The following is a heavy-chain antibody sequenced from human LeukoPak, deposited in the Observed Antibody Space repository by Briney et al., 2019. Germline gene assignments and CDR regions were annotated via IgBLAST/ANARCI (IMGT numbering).Heavy chain of an antibody. D-gene: IGHD3-10*01. J-gene: IGHJ3*02. Sequence: SVKVSCKASGGTYSSYAISWVRQAPGRGLEWMGGIIPIFGTANYAQKFQGRVTITADESTSTAYMELSSLRSEDTAVYYCARDTITMVRGKSARSSPAFDIWGQGTMVTVSS. CDR2: IIPIFGTA. CDR1: GGTYSSYA. V-gene: IGHV1-69*13. CDR3: ARDTITMVRGKSARSSPAFDI.